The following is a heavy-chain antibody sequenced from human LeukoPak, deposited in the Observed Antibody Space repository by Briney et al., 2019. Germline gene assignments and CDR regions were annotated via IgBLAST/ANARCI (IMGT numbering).Heavy chain of an antibody. CDR2: IYYSGRT. CDR1: GGSISSSSYY. CDR3: ARHEVVLVGASRGYDY. J-gene: IGHJ4*02. V-gene: IGHV4-39*01. D-gene: IGHD1-26*01. Sequence: SDTLSLTCNVSGGSISSSSYYWGWIRQPPGKGLEWIGSIYYSGRTYYNPSLKSRVTISVDTSKNQFSLKLSSVTAADADVYYCARHEVVLVGASRGYDYWGQGTLVTVSS.